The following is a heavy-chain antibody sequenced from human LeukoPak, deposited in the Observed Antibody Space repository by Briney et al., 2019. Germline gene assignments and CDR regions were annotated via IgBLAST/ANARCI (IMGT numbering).Heavy chain of an antibody. J-gene: IGHJ4*02. CDR1: GFTFSSYS. D-gene: IGHD6-19*01. CDR3: ARLGLYSSGWYSDY. CDR2: ISTSSTYI. Sequence: PGGSPRLSCAASGFTFSSYSMNWVRQAPGKGLEWVSSISTSSTYIYYADSVKGRFTISRDNAKNSLYLQMNSLRAEDTAVYYCARLGLYSSGWYSDYWGQGNLVTVSS. V-gene: IGHV3-21*01.